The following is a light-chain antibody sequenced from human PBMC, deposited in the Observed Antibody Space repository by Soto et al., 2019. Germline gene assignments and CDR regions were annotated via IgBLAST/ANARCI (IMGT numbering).Light chain of an antibody. V-gene: IGKV3-15*01. CDR3: QQRQSWPRT. Sequence: EVVMTQSPATLSVSPGERATLSCRASQSVSSDLAWYQHKPGQDNRLIISGSYTRATGIPARFSGSGSGTEFTLTISSLQSEDFAAYYCQQRQSWPRTLGQGNKVDI. CDR2: GSY. CDR1: QSVSSD. J-gene: IGKJ1*01.